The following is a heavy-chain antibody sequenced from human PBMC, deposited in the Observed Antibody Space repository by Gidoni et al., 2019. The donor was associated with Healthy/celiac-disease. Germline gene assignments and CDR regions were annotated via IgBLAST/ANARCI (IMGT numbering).Heavy chain of an antibody. CDR3: ARGAYYYYYGMDV. CDR2: IYSGGST. J-gene: IGHJ6*02. CDR1: GFTVSSTY. Sequence: EVQLVESGGGLFQPGGSLRLSCAASGFTVSSTYMSWVRQAPGKGLEWVSVIYSGGSTYYADSVKGRFTSSRDNSKNTLYLQMNSLRAEDTAVYYCARGAYYYYYGMDVWGQGTTVTVSS. V-gene: IGHV3-66*01.